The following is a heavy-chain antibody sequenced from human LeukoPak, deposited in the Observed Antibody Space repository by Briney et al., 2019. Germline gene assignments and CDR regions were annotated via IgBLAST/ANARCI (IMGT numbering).Heavy chain of an antibody. J-gene: IGHJ5*02. D-gene: IGHD2-15*01. V-gene: IGHV4-39*07. Sequence: SETLSLTCTVSGGSISSSSYYWGWIRQPPGKGLEWIGSIYYSGSTYYNPSLKSRVTISVDTSKNQFSLKLSSVTAADTAVYYCASIYCSGGSCYSFASPCNWFDPWGQGTLVTVSS. CDR2: IYYSGST. CDR1: GGSISSSSYY. CDR3: ASIYCSGGSCYSFASPCNWFDP.